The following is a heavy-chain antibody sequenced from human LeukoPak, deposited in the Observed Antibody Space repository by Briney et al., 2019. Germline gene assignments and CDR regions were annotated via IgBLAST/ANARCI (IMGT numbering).Heavy chain of an antibody. CDR3: ARGLGTNYGGYCTGGSCPYY. Sequence: GGSLRLSCAASGFSFSDYYMGWFRQAPGKGLEWVSFISNSGTTMYYADSVKGRFTISRDISKNTVYLQMNILRVEDTAVYYCARGLGTNYGGYCTGGSCPYYWGQGTLVTVSS. D-gene: IGHD2-15*01. CDR2: ISNSGTTM. J-gene: IGHJ4*02. CDR1: GFSFSDYY. V-gene: IGHV3-11*04.